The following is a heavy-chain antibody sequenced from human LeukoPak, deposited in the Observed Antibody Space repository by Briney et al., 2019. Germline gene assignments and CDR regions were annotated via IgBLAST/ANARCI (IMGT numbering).Heavy chain of an antibody. CDR2: ISFSSSTI. V-gene: IGHV3-48*01. CDR1: GFTFSSYS. Sequence: GGSLRLSCAASGFTFSSYSMNWVRQAPGKGLEWVSYISFSSSTIYYADSVKGRFTLSRDNSKNTVYLQVDSLRSEDTAVYFCATSRITMIGDYMDFWGRGTAVTVSS. CDR3: ATSRITMIGDYMDF. J-gene: IGHJ6*03. D-gene: IGHD3-22*01.